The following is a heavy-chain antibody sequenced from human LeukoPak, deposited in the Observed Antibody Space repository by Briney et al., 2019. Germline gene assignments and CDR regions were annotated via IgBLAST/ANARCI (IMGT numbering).Heavy chain of an antibody. V-gene: IGHV3-9*01. CDR3: AKGGRTGYSSSWPGKNFDY. CDR1: GFTFSNYW. D-gene: IGHD6-13*01. CDR2: ISWNSGSI. J-gene: IGHJ4*02. Sequence: GGSLRLSCAASGFTFSNYWMHWVRQAPGKGLEWVPGISWNSGSIGYADSVKGRFTISRDNAKNSLYLQMNSLRAEDTAVYYCAKGGRTGYSSSWPGKNFDYWGQGTLVTVSS.